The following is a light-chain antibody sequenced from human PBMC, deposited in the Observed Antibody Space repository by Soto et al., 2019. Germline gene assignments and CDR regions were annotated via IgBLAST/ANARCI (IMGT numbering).Light chain of an antibody. Sequence: QSALTQPRSVSGSPGQSVTISCTGTSSDVGGYNFVSWYQQHPGKVPKVVIYDVSQRPSGVPDRFSGSKSGNTAPLTISGLQAEDEADYYCQSYAGRYTVVFGGGTKLTVL. CDR2: DVS. CDR3: QSYAGRYTVV. J-gene: IGLJ2*01. CDR1: SSDVGGYNF. V-gene: IGLV2-11*01.